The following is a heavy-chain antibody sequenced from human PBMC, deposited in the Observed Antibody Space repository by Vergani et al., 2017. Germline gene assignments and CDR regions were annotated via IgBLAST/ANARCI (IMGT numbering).Heavy chain of an antibody. CDR3: AGDRHDFWSGYPPSSGYYYGMDV. CDR2: IKQDGSEK. J-gene: IGHJ6*02. Sequence: EVQLVESGGGLVQPGGSLRLSCAASGFTFSSYWMSWVRQAPGKGLEWVANIKQDGSEKYYVDSVKGRFTISRDNAKNSLYLQMNGLRAEDTAVFYCAGDRHDFWSGYPPSSGYYYGMDVWGQGTTVTVSS. V-gene: IGHV3-7*03. D-gene: IGHD3-3*01. CDR1: GFTFSSYW.